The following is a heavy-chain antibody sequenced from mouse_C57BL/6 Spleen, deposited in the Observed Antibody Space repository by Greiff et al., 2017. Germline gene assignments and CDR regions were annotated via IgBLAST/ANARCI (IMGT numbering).Heavy chain of an antibody. Sequence: QVQLQQPGAELVRPGTSVKLSCKASGYTFTSYWMHWVKQRPGQGLEWIGVIDPSDSYTNYNQKFKGKATLTVDTSSSTAYMQLSSLTSEDSAVYYCAIDSSGYSAWFAYWGQGTLVTVSA. J-gene: IGHJ3*01. D-gene: IGHD3-2*02. CDR2: IDPSDSYT. V-gene: IGHV1-59*01. CDR1: GYTFTSYW. CDR3: AIDSSGYSAWFAY.